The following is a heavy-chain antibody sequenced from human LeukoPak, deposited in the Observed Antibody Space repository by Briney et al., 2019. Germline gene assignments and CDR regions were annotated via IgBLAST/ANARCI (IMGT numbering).Heavy chain of an antibody. D-gene: IGHD6-13*01. CDR2: INPNSGGT. CDR1: GYTFSGYY. V-gene: IGHV1-2*02. J-gene: IGHJ4*02. Sequence: ASVKVSCKASGYTFSGYYIHWVRQAPGQGLEWMGWINPNSGGTNYAQKFQGRVTMTRDTSITTAYMELSRLRYDDTALYYCARLRIVPAGIDYWGQGTLLTVSS. CDR3: ARLRIVPAGIDY.